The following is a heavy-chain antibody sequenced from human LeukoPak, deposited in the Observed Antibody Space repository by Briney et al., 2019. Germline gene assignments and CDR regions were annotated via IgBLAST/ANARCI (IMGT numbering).Heavy chain of an antibody. CDR3: ARDTDGMDV. CDR1: GFTFSSYS. V-gene: IGHV3-66*01. D-gene: IGHD4-17*01. Sequence: GGSLRLSCAASGFTFSSYSMNWVRQAPGKGLEWVSVIYSGGSTYYADSVKGRFTISRDNSKNTLYLQMNSLRAEDTAVYYCARDTDGMDVWGQGTTVTASS. CDR2: IYSGGST. J-gene: IGHJ6*02.